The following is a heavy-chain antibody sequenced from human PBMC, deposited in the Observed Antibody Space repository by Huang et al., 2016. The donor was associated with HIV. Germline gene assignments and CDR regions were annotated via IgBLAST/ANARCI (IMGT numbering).Heavy chain of an antibody. Sequence: QVQLQESGPGLVKPSETLSLTCTVSGGSMRSYYWSWIRQPPGKGLEWIGYIYYSGSTHHNPSLKSRVTISVDTSKNQFSLRLSSVTAADTAVYYCASASIAARRWFDPWGQGSLVTVSS. J-gene: IGHJ5*02. D-gene: IGHD6-6*01. V-gene: IGHV4-59*01. CDR3: ASASIAARRWFDP. CDR2: IYYSGST. CDR1: GGSMRSYY.